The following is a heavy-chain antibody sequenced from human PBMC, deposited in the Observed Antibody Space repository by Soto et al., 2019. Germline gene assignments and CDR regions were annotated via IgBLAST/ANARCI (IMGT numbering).Heavy chain of an antibody. Sequence: SETLSLTCTVSGGSISSYYWSWIRQPPGKGLEWIGYIYYSGSTNYNPSLKSRVTISVDTSKNQFSLKLSSVTAADTAVYYCASHIKRGYSYEAGYYYGMDVWGQGTTVTVSS. V-gene: IGHV4-59*01. D-gene: IGHD5-18*01. CDR3: ASHIKRGYSYEAGYYYGMDV. J-gene: IGHJ6*02. CDR2: IYYSGST. CDR1: GGSISSYY.